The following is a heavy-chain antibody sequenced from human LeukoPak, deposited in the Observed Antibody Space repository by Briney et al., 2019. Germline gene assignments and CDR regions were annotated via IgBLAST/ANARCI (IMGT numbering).Heavy chain of an antibody. CDR2: ISSSSTYI. CDR3: AKEMVYTTSSLDS. Sequence: GGSLRLSCAASGFTFSSYTMTWVRQAPGRGLKWVSSISSSSTYIYYADSVKGRFTISRDNAKNSLYLQMNSLRPEDTGIYYCAKEMVYTTSSLDSWGQGTQVTVSS. J-gene: IGHJ4*02. D-gene: IGHD2-8*01. V-gene: IGHV3-21*04. CDR1: GFTFSSYT.